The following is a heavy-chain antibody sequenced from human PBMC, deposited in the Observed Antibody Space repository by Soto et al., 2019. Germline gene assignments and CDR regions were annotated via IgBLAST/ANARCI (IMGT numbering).Heavy chain of an antibody. Sequence: EVQLVESGGGLVQPGGSLRLSCAASGFTFSNYGMNWVRQAPGKGLAWVSYISSNSATRQYADSVKDRFTISRDKAKNSLYLQMNSLRDEDTAVYYCARGGAARPDYWGQGTLVTVSS. CDR3: ARGGAARPDY. CDR1: GFTFSNYG. V-gene: IGHV3-48*02. D-gene: IGHD6-6*01. J-gene: IGHJ4*02. CDR2: ISSNSATR.